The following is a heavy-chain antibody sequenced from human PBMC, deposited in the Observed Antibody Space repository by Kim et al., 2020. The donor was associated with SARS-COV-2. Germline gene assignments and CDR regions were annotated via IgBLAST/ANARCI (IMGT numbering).Heavy chain of an antibody. CDR2: IYSGGST. Sequence: GGSLRLSCAASGFTVSSNYMSRVRQAPGKGLEWVSVIYSGGSTYYADSVKGRFTISRDNSKNTLYLQMNSLRAEDTAVYYCARDPGHGDHYYYYGMDVWGQGTTVTVSS. D-gene: IGHD4-17*01. J-gene: IGHJ6*02. V-gene: IGHV3-53*01. CDR1: GFTVSSNY. CDR3: ARDPGHGDHYYYYGMDV.